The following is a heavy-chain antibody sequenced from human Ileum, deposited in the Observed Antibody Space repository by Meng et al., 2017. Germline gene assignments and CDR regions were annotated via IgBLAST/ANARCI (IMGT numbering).Heavy chain of an antibody. CDR2: LYYSGSGTT. Sequence: SETLSLTCSVSAASITRTSDYWAWIRQAPGKGLEWIGSLYYSGSGTTHYNPSLKSRLTISVDTSKNQFSLKLNSVTAADTAVYFCARAPQGYCSGGSCPVYWGQGAPVTVSS. D-gene: IGHD2-15*01. J-gene: IGHJ4*02. CDR3: ARAPQGYCSGGSCPVY. V-gene: IGHV4-39*07. CDR1: AASITRTSDY.